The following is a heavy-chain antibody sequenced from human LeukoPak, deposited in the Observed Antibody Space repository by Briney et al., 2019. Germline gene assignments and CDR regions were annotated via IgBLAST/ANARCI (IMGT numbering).Heavy chain of an antibody. D-gene: IGHD2-15*01. CDR2: IIPIFGTA. Sequence: SVKVSCKASGGTFSSYAISWVRQAPGQGLEWMGRIIPIFGTANYAQKFQGRVTITTDGSTSTAYMELSSLRSEDTAVYYCARDXGGRGDXWGQGTLVTXSS. J-gene: IGHJ4*02. V-gene: IGHV1-69*05. CDR1: GGTFSSYA. CDR3: ARDXGGRGDX.